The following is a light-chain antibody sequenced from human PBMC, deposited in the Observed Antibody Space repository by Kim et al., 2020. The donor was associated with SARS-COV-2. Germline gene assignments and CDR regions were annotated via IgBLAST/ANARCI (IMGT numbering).Light chain of an antibody. CDR1: QGISNY. CDR2: ATS. CDR3: EKYNSAPLN. J-gene: IGKJ3*01. V-gene: IGKV1-27*01. Sequence: ASVGNGVTITCRASQGISNYLAWYQQKPGKVPTLLIYATSTLESGVPSRFCGSGSGTEFTLTISSLQPEDVATYNCEKYNSAPLNFGPGTKVEIK.